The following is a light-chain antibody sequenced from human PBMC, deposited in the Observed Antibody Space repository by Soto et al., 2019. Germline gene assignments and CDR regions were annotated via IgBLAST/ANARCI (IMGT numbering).Light chain of an antibody. J-gene: IGKJ1*01. Sequence: EIVLTQSPGTLSLSPGARATLSCRASQSVSSSFLAWYQQKPGQAPRLLIYGASSRATGIPDRFSGSGSGTDFTLTISRLEAEDFAVYYCQQYDSSPWTFGQGTKVEIK. CDR1: QSVSSSF. CDR3: QQYDSSPWT. V-gene: IGKV3-20*01. CDR2: GAS.